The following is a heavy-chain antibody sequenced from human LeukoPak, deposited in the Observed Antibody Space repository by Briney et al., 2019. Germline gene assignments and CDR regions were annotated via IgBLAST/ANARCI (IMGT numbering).Heavy chain of an antibody. J-gene: IGHJ5*02. CDR3: ARNGHNIDP. CDR2: IYYSGNT. CDR1: GVSVSTSSYY. Sequence: PSGTLSLTCTVSGVSVSTSSYYWAWIRQPPGKGLEWIGSIYYSGNTDYNPSLKSRVTISVDMSKNQFSLKLSSVTAADTAVYYCARNGHNIDPWGQGTLVTVSS. D-gene: IGHD5-24*01. V-gene: IGHV4-39*01.